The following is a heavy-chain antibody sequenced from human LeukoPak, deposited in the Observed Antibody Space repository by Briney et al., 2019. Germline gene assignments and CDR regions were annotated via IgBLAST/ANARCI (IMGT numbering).Heavy chain of an antibody. J-gene: IGHJ4*02. CDR3: ARGYSSSWSSQGY. V-gene: IGHV3-21*01. Sequence: GGALRLSCAASVFTFSSYSMNWVRQAPGKGLECVSSISSSSSYIYYADSVKGRFTSSRDNAKNSLYLKMSSLRAEDTVVYYCARGYSSSWSSQGYWGQGTLVTVSS. D-gene: IGHD6-13*01. CDR2: ISSSSSYI. CDR1: VFTFSSYS.